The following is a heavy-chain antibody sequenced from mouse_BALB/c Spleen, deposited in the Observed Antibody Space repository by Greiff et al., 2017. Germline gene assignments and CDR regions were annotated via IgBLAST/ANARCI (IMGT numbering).Heavy chain of an antibody. D-gene: IGHD2-1*01. V-gene: IGHV1-12*01. J-gene: IGHJ4*01. CDR3: ARDYGNSYAMDD. CDR2: IYPGNGDT. CDR1: GYTFTSYN. Sequence: QVQLQQPGAELVKPGASVKMSCKASGYTFTSYNMHWVKQTPGQGLEWIGAIYPGNGDTSYNQKFKGKATLTADKSSSTAYMQLSSLTSEDSAVYYCARDYGNSYAMDDWGQGTSVTVSS.